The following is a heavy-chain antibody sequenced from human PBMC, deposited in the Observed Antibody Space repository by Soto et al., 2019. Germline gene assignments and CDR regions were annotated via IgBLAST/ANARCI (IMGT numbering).Heavy chain of an antibody. CDR1: GGSISSGGYY. D-gene: IGHD3-16*01. V-gene: IGHV4-31*03. J-gene: IGHJ6*02. CDR2: IYYSGST. CDR3: ARVGMITFGTYGMDV. Sequence: SETLSLTCTVSGGSISSGGYYWSWIRQHPGKGLEWIGYIYYSGSTYYNPSLKSRVTISVDTSKNQFSLKLSSVTAADTAVYYCARVGMITFGTYGMDVWGQGTTVTVSS.